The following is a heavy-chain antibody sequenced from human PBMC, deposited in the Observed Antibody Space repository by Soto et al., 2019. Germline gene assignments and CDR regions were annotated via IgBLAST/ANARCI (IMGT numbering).Heavy chain of an antibody. J-gene: IGHJ6*02. CDR2: IIPIFGTA. CDR1: GGTFSSYA. V-gene: IGHV1-69*01. D-gene: IGHD3-22*01. Sequence: QVQLVQSGAEVKKPGSSVKVSCKASGGTFSSYAISWVRQAPGQGLEWMGGIIPIFGTANYAQKFQGRVTITADESTSTAYMELSSLSSEDTAVYYCARGYYYDSSGLYYGMDVWGQGTTVTVSS. CDR3: ARGYYYDSSGLYYGMDV.